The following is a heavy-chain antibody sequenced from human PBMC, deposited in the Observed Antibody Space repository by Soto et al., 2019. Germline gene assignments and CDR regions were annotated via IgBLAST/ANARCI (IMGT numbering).Heavy chain of an antibody. CDR2: INPNSGGT. CDR3: ARVRRAVAYQGSWFDP. V-gene: IGHV1-2*02. Sequence: GASVKVSCKASGYTFTGYYTHWVRQAPGQGLEWMGWINPNSGGTNYAQKFQGRVTMTRDTSISTAYMELSRLRSDDTAVYYCARVRRAVAYQGSWFDPWGQGTLVTVSS. CDR1: GYTFTGYY. J-gene: IGHJ5*02. D-gene: IGHD6-19*01.